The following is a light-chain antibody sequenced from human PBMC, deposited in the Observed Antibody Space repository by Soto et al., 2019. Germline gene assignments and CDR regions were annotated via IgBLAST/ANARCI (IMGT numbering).Light chain of an antibody. Sequence: DIRMTQSPSTLSASVGDRVTITCRASQSINNWLAWYQQKPGKAPKLLIYRASSLENGVPSRFSGRGAGTEFLFTITRLQPDDFATYDCQQYSSDSTFGQGTKVEIK. J-gene: IGKJ1*01. CDR3: QQYSSDST. CDR1: QSINNW. V-gene: IGKV1-5*03. CDR2: RAS.